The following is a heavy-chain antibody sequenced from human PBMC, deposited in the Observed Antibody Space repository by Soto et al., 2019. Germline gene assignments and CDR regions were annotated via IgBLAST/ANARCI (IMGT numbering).Heavy chain of an antibody. Sequence: GGSLRLSCAASGFTFDDYAMHWVRQAPGKGLEWVSGISWNSGSIGYADSVKGRFTISRDNAKNSLYLQMNSLRAEDTALYYCATSPPRAVAGTGSIWGQGTLVTVSS. CDR3: ATSPPRAVAGTGSI. CDR2: ISWNSGSI. CDR1: GFTFDDYA. V-gene: IGHV3-9*01. J-gene: IGHJ4*02. D-gene: IGHD6-19*01.